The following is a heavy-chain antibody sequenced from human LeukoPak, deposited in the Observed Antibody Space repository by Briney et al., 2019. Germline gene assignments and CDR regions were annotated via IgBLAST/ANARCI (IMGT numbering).Heavy chain of an antibody. V-gene: IGHV4-61*02. J-gene: IGHJ3*02. CDR1: GGSISSGSYY. Sequence: SETLSLTCTVSGGSISSGSYYWSWIRQPAGKGLEWIVRIHTSGSTNYSPSLKTRVTISIDTFKNQFSLKLSSVTAAETAVYYCARDFTYDYDTSGNDAFDIWGQGTMVTVSS. D-gene: IGHD3-22*01. CDR2: IHTSGST. CDR3: ARDFTYDYDTSGNDAFDI.